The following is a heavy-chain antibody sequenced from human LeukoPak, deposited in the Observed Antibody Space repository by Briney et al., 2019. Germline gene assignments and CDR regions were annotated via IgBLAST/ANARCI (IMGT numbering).Heavy chain of an antibody. D-gene: IGHD2-2*01. CDR2: ISGNGGST. Sequence: GGSLRLSCAASGFTFSSYAMSWVRQAPGKGLEWVSAISGNGGSTYYADSVKGRFTISRDNSKNTLYLQMNSLRAEDTAVFYCAKDRKYCSSTSCPYYFDFWGQGTLVTVSS. CDR3: AKDRKYCSSTSCPYYFDF. V-gene: IGHV3-23*01. CDR1: GFTFSSYA. J-gene: IGHJ4*02.